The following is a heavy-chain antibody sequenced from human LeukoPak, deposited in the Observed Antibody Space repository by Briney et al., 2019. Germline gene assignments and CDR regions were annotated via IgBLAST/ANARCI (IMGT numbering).Heavy chain of an antibody. D-gene: IGHD3-22*01. CDR1: GFTFSSYE. V-gene: IGHV3-48*03. Sequence: GGSLRLSCAASGFTFSSYETNWVRQAPGKGLEWVSYISSSGSTIYYADSVKGRFTISRDNAKNTLYLQMNSLRAEDTAVYYCAKDNVRYYDSSGYPGTFDYWGQGTLVTVSS. J-gene: IGHJ4*02. CDR3: AKDNVRYYDSSGYPGTFDY. CDR2: ISSSGSTI.